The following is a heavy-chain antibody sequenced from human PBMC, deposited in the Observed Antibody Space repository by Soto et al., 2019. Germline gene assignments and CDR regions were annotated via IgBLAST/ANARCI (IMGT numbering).Heavy chain of an antibody. J-gene: IGHJ3*02. CDR1: GFTFRSYA. CDR3: ARVRPLRDCTRTSCLGAFDI. V-gene: IGHV3-23*01. CDR2: ITASADTT. Sequence: EEQLLESGGGLVRPGGSLRLSCAASGFTFRSYAMSWVRQAPGKGLEWVSAITASADTTYYADSVKGRFTISRDNSKNPMYVRMNSLRGEDTAVYYCARVRPLRDCTRTSCLGAFDIWGQGTMVTVS. D-gene: IGHD2-2*01.